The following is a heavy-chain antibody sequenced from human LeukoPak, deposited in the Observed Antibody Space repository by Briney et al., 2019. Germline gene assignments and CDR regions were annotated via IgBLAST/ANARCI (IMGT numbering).Heavy chain of an antibody. CDR2: ISSSSSYI. D-gene: IGHD6-19*01. V-gene: IGHV3-21*01. Sequence: PGGSLRLSCAASGFTFSSYSMNWVRQAPGKGLEWVSSISSSSSYIYYADSVKGRFTISRDNSKNTLYLQMNSLRAEDTAVYYCAKSSAWLVDYWGQGTLVTVSS. CDR3: AKSSAWLVDY. CDR1: GFTFSSYS. J-gene: IGHJ4*02.